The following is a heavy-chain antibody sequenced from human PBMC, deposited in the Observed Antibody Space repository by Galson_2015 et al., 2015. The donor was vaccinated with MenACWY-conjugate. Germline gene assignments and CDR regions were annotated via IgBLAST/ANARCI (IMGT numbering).Heavy chain of an antibody. V-gene: IGHV4-39*07. CDR2: IYSSGTT. Sequence: SETLSLTCTVSGDSIRSSTYYWGWIRQPPGKALEWIGSIYSSGTTYYNPSLESRVTISVDTSMNQFSLKLSSVTAADTGMFYCARSIWSGYAYFDYWGQGTLVTVSS. CDR1: GDSIRSSTYY. D-gene: IGHD3-3*01. CDR3: ARSIWSGYAYFDY. J-gene: IGHJ4*02.